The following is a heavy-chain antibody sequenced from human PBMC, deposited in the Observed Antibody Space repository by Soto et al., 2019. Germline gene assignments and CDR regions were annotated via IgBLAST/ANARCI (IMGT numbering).Heavy chain of an antibody. V-gene: IGHV1-69*04. Sequence: ASVKVSCKASGGTFSSYTISWVRQAPGQGLEWMGRIIPILGIANYAQKFQGRVTITADKSTSTAYMELSSLRSEDTAVYYCARDQRHSSSWYVWFDPWGQGTLVTVSS. J-gene: IGHJ5*02. CDR2: IIPILGIA. CDR3: ARDQRHSSSWYVWFDP. D-gene: IGHD6-13*01. CDR1: GGTFSSYT.